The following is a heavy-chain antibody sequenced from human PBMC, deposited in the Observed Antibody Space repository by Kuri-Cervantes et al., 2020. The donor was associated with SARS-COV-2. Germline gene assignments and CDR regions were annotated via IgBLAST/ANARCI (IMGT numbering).Heavy chain of an antibody. CDR2: IYYSGST. D-gene: IGHD6-19*01. J-gene: IGHJ5*02. CDR1: GGSISSGDYY. Sequence: SETLSLTCTVSGGSISSGDYYWSWIRQPPGKGLEWIGYIYYSGSTYYNPSLKSRVTISVDTSKNQFSLKLRSVTAADTAVYYCARDRSGSGLSWFDPWGQGTLVTVSS. CDR3: ARDRSGSGLSWFDP. V-gene: IGHV4-30-4*02.